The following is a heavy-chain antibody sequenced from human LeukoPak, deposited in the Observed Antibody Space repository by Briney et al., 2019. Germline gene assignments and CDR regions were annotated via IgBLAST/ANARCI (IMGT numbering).Heavy chain of an antibody. CDR2: ISSSGSTI. CDR1: GFTFSSYE. D-gene: IGHD4-23*01. Sequence: GGSLRLSCAASGFTFSSYEMHWVRQAPGRGLEWVSYISSSGSTIYYADSVKGRFTISRDNAKNSLYLQMNSLRAEDTAVYYCARDYGGSSPFDYWGQGTLVTVSS. V-gene: IGHV3-48*03. J-gene: IGHJ4*02. CDR3: ARDYGGSSPFDY.